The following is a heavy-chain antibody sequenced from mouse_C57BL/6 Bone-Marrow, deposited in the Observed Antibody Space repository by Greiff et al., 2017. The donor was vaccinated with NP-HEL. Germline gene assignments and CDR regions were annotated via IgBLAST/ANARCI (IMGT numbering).Heavy chain of an antibody. CDR2: ISYDGSN. V-gene: IGHV3-6*01. CDR3: ARDLDSSGYVSAMDY. CDR1: GYSITSGYY. Sequence: EVKLMESGPGLVKPSQSLSLTCSVTGYSITSGYYWNWIRQFPGNKLEWMGYISYDGSNNYNPSLKNRISITRDTSKNQFFLKLNSVTTEDTATYYCARDLDSSGYVSAMDYWGQGTSVTVSS. D-gene: IGHD3-2*02. J-gene: IGHJ4*01.